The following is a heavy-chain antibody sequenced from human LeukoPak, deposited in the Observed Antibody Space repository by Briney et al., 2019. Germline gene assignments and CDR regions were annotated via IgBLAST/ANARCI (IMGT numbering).Heavy chain of an antibody. D-gene: IGHD5-18*01. CDR3: ARDRGDSYGPEYYFDY. CDR2: ISSSSSYI. J-gene: IGHJ4*02. CDR1: GFTFSSYS. Sequence: LGGSLRLSCAASGFTFSSYSMNWVRQAPGKGLEWVSSISSSSSYIYYADSVKGRFTISRDNAKNSLYLQMNSLRAEDTAVYYCARDRGDSYGPEYYFDYWGQGTLVTVSS. V-gene: IGHV3-21*01.